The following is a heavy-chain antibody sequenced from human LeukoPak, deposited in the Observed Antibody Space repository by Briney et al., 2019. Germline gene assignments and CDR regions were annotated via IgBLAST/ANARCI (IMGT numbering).Heavy chain of an antibody. V-gene: IGHV3-23*01. Sequence: PGGSLRLSCAASGFTFSNFAMRWVRQAPGKGLEWASGISSSGGSTYYADFVKGRFTVSRDNSKNTLYLQMSSLRAEDTAVYYCAKGLESSSWDGLIDYWGQGTLVTVSS. CDR1: GFTFSNFA. CDR2: ISSSGGST. D-gene: IGHD6-13*01. J-gene: IGHJ4*02. CDR3: AKGLESSSWDGLIDY.